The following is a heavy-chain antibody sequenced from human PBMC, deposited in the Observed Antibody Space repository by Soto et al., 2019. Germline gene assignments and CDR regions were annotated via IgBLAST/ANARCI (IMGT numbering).Heavy chain of an antibody. CDR1: GYTFTSYD. Sequence: ASVKVSCKASGYTFTSYDINWVRQATGQGLEWMGWMNPNSGNTGYAQKFQGRVTMTRNTSISTAYMELSSLRSEDTAVYYCARGPSLLDTTGWLVPYYFDYWGQGTLVTVSS. V-gene: IGHV1-8*01. CDR2: MNPNSGNT. CDR3: ARGPSLLDTTGWLVPYYFDY. J-gene: IGHJ4*02. D-gene: IGHD6-19*01.